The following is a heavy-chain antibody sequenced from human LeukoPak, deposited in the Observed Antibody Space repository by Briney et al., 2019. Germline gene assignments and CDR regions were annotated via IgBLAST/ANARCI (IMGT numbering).Heavy chain of an antibody. V-gene: IGHV3-23*01. CDR1: GFTFTNSA. D-gene: IGHD4-17*01. CDR3: AKGGVNPVTTGDY. Sequence: GGSLRLSCEASGFTFTNSAMNWVRQDPGKGLEWVSLISASGGNTYYVDSVKGRFTISRDNSKNTVYLQMNSLRAEDTAIYYCAKGGVNPVTTGDYWGQGTLVTVSS. CDR2: ISASGGNT. J-gene: IGHJ4*02.